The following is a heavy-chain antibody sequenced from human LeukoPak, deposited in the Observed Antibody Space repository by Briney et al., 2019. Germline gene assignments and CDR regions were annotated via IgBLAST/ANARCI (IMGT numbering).Heavy chain of an antibody. CDR3: AKDAVSPGSSGDFFDY. CDR2: MPVSGGHT. Sequence: GGSLRLSCAASGFTFSTYAMTWVRQAPGRGLEWVSTMPVSGGHTYYAESVKGRFTISRDNSKNTLYLQVNRLRADDTAVYYCAKDAVSPGSSGDFFDYWGQGTLVTVSS. CDR1: GFTFSTYA. V-gene: IGHV3-23*01. J-gene: IGHJ4*02. D-gene: IGHD3-10*01.